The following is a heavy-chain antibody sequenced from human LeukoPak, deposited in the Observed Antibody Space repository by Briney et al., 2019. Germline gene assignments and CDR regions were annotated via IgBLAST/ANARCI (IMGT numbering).Heavy chain of an antibody. V-gene: IGHV4-31*03. Sequence: TLSLTCTVSGGSISSGGYYWSWIRQHPGKGLEWIGNIYYSGSTYYNPSLKSRVIISVDTSKNQFSLRLSSVTAADTAVYYCARDTTLDHWGQGLLVTVSS. J-gene: IGHJ4*02. CDR2: IYYSGST. CDR1: GGSISSGGYY. D-gene: IGHD1-1*01. CDR3: ARDTTLDH.